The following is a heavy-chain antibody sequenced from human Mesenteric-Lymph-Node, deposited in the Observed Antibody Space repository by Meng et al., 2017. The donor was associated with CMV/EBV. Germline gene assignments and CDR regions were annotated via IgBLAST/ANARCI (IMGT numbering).Heavy chain of an antibody. D-gene: IGHD1-1*01. CDR1: GYRFTGFY. J-gene: IGHJ1*01. V-gene: IGHV1-2*02. CDR3: ARGERTAEYFQH. Sequence: CKASGYRFTGFYMHWVRQAPGQGLEWLGWIDSNSGETNYAQKFQGRVTMTRDTSISRVDMEMSKLGSDDTDVYYCARGERTAEYFQHWGQGTLVTVSS. CDR2: IDSNSGET.